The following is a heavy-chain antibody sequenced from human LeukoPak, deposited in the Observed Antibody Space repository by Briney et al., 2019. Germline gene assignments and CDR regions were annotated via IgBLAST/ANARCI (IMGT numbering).Heavy chain of an antibody. CDR3: ARDHPTHGPLGAFDI. CDR2: IHTSGTM. J-gene: IGHJ3*02. CDR1: GGSVSTGSYY. Sequence: PSETLSLTCTVSGGSVSTGSYYWSWIRQPAGRGLEWIGHIHTSGTMNYNASLKSRVRISVDTSKNQFSLKLSSVTAADTAVYYCARDHPTHGPLGAFDIWGQGTMVTVSS. V-gene: IGHV4-61*10.